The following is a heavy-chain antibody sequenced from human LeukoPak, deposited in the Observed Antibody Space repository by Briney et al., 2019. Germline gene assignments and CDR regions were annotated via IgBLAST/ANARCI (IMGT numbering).Heavy chain of an antibody. CDR2: IYYSGST. J-gene: IGHJ6*02. CDR3: ARQGSYYYYGMDV. CDR1: GGSISSYY. D-gene: IGHD2-15*01. Sequence: SETLSLTCTVSGGSISSYYWSWIRQPPGKGLEWIGYIYYSGSTIYNPSLKSRVTISVDTSKNQFSLKLTSVTAADTAVYYCARQGSYYYYGMDVWGQGTTVTVSS. V-gene: IGHV4-59*08.